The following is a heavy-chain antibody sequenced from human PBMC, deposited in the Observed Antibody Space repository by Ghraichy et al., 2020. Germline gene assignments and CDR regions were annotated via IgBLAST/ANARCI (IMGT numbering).Heavy chain of an antibody. CDR3: ARDLGATTEY. J-gene: IGHJ4*02. CDR2: IYYSGST. Sequence: SETLSLTCTVSGGSISSYYWSWIRQPPGKGLEWIGHIYYSGSTNYNPSLKSRVTISVDTSKNQFSLKLSSVTAADTAVYYCARDLGATTEYWGQGTLVTVSS. V-gene: IGHV4-59*01. CDR1: GGSISSYY. D-gene: IGHD1-26*01.